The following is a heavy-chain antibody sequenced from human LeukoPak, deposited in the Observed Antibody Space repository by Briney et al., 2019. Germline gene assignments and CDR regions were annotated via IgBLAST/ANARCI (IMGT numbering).Heavy chain of an antibody. CDR2: ISYDETEK. D-gene: IGHD2-15*01. CDR1: GFTFSSYS. V-gene: IGHV3-30*04. Sequence: GGSLRLSCAASGFTFSSYSSHWVRQAPGKGLEWVTVISYDETEKYYADSVKGRFTISRDNSKNTLYLQMNSLRAEDTAVYYCAKETDIVAKGIDYWGQGTLVTVSS. CDR3: AKETDIVAKGIDY. J-gene: IGHJ4*02.